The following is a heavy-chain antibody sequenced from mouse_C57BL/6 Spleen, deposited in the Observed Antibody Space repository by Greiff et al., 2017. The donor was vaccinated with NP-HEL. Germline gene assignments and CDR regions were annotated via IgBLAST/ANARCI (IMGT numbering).Heavy chain of an antibody. V-gene: IGHV1-50*01. CDR1: GYTFTSYW. D-gene: IGHD2-14*01. CDR3: AREGARYIAY. CDR2: IDPSDSYT. Sequence: QVQLQQPGAELVKPGASVKLSCKASGYTFTSYWMQWVKQRPGQGLEWIGEIDPSDSYTNYNQQFKGKATLTVDTSSSTAYMQLSSLTSEDSAVYYCAREGARYIAYWGQGTLVTVSA. J-gene: IGHJ3*01.